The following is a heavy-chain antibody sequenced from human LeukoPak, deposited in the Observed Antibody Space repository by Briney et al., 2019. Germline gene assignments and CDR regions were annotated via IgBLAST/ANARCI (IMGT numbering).Heavy chain of an antibody. CDR2: ISGSGGST. CDR3: ARGYDSSGYYFH. J-gene: IGHJ4*02. V-gene: IGHV3-23*01. Sequence: GGSLRLSCAASGFTFSSYAMSWVRQAPGKGLEWVSAISGSGGSTYYADSVRGRFTISRDNSKNTLYLQMNSLRAEDMAVYYCARGYDSSGYYFHWGQGTLVTVSS. D-gene: IGHD3-22*01. CDR1: GFTFSSYA.